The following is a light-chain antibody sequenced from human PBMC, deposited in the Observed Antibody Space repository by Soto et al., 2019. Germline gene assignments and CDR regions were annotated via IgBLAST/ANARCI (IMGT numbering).Light chain of an antibody. CDR3: LQDINYPWT. V-gene: IGKV1-6*01. Sequence: IQMTQSPSSLSASVGDRVTITCRASQSISSYLNWYQQKPGKAPKLLIYAASSLQSGVPSRFSGSGSGTDFTLAISSLQPEDSATYYCLQDINYPWTFGQGPRWIS. CDR1: QSISSY. J-gene: IGKJ1*01. CDR2: AAS.